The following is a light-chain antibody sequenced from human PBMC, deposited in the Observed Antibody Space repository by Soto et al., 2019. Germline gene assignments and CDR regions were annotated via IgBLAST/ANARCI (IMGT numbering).Light chain of an antibody. J-gene: IGLJ2*01. CDR2: GNS. V-gene: IGLV1-40*01. Sequence: QSVPTQPPSVSGAPGQRVTISCTGSSSNIGAGYDVHWYQQLPGTAPKLLIYGNSNRPSGVPDRFSGSKSGTSASLAITGLQAEDEADYYCQSYDSSLRGGVFGGGTKLTVL. CDR1: SSNIGAGYD. CDR3: QSYDSSLRGGV.